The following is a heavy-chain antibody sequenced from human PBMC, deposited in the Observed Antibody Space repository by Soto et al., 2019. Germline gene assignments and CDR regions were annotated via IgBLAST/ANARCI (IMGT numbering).Heavy chain of an antibody. Sequence: EVHLVESGGGLVQRGGSLRLSCAASGFTFRAYWMSWVRQAPGKGLEWVANIDQDGSGKYYVDSVRGRFTISRDNARHSLYLQTDSLRDGDTAVYFCARRREGTGRTLDYWGQGTLVTVSS. J-gene: IGHJ4*02. D-gene: IGHD1-1*01. CDR3: ARRREGTGRTLDY. CDR1: GFTFRAYW. CDR2: IDQDGSGK. V-gene: IGHV3-7*05.